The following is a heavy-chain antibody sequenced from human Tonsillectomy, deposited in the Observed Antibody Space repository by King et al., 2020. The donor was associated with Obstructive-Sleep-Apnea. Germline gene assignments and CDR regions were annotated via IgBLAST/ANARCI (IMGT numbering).Heavy chain of an antibody. Sequence: VQLVESGGGLVQPGGSLRLSGAASGFTFSSYAMCWVRPAPGKGLEWVSAISGSGVSTYYADSVKGRFTISRDNSKTTLYLQMNSLRAEDTAVYYCAKSLGGDYWGQGTLVTVSS. J-gene: IGHJ4*02. D-gene: IGHD7-27*01. CDR1: GFTFSSYA. V-gene: IGHV3-23*04. CDR3: AKSLGGDY. CDR2: ISGSGVST.